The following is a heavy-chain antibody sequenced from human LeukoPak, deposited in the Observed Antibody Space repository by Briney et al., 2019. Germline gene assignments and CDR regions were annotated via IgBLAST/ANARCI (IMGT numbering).Heavy chain of an antibody. CDR3: ARAPQRSMVRGVIIASEMYYFDY. D-gene: IGHD3-10*01. CDR2: MQNDGSNK. CDR1: GFTFRAYG. Sequence: PGGSLRLSCAASGFTFRAYGMHWARQAPGKGLEWVAYMQNDGSNKQYADSVKGRFSISRDNSKNILYLQMNSLRAEDTAVYYCARAPQRSMVRGVIIASEMYYFDYWGQGTLVTVSS. V-gene: IGHV3-30*02. J-gene: IGHJ4*02.